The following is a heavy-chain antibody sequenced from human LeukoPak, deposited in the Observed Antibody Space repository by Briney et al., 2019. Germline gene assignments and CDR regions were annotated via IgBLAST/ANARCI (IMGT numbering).Heavy chain of an antibody. CDR3: ARDGESYYDILTGYPDY. CDR2: IIPIFGTA. CDR1: GGTFSSYA. J-gene: IGHJ4*02. V-gene: IGHV1-69*05. D-gene: IGHD3-9*01. Sequence: ASVKVSCKASGGTFSSYAISWVRQAPGQGLEWMGGIIPIFGTANYAQKFQGRVTITTDESTSTAYMELSRLRSDDTAVYYCARDGESYYDILTGYPDYWGQGTLVTVSS.